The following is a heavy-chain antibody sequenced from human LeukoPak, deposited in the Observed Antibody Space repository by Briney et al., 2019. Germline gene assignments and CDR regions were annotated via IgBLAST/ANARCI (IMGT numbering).Heavy chain of an antibody. J-gene: IGHJ4*02. Sequence: PGGSLRLSCAASGFTFSTYAMYWVRQAPGKGLEWVAVVSFDGNNKYYADSVKGRFTGSRDNSKNTLYLEMNSLRPEDTAVYYCARDGHNYYFDSWGQGTLVTVSS. D-gene: IGHD5-24*01. CDR2: VSFDGNNK. CDR1: GFTFSTYA. V-gene: IGHV3-30-3*01. CDR3: ARDGHNYYFDS.